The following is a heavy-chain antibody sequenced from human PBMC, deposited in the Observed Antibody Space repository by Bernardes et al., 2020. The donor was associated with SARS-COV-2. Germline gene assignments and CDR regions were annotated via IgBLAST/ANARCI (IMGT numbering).Heavy chain of an antibody. D-gene: IGHD2-15*01. CDR3: TRGGVVIRTTRFDP. CDR1: RYTFVDYY. J-gene: IGHJ5*02. CDR2: INPSGGST. V-gene: IGHV1-46*01. Sequence: ASVKVSCKASRYTFVDYYMHWVRQAPGQGLEWMGIINPSGGSTTYAQMFQGRISMTRDTSTNTVYMELSALSSEDTAMYFCTRGGVVIRTTRFDPWGQGTLVTVSS.